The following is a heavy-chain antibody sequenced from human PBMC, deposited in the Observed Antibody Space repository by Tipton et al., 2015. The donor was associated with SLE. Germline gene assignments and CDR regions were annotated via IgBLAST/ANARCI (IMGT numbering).Heavy chain of an antibody. CDR2: IYHSGST. J-gene: IGHJ6*02. CDR3: ARDMSNTMDV. Sequence: TLSLTCAVSGYSISSGYYWGWIRQPPGKGLAWIGSIYHSGSTYYNPSLKSRVTISVDTSKNQFSLKLSSVTAADTAVYYCARDMSNTMDVWGQGTTVTVSS. CDR1: GYSISSGYY. D-gene: IGHD3-16*01. V-gene: IGHV4-38-2*02.